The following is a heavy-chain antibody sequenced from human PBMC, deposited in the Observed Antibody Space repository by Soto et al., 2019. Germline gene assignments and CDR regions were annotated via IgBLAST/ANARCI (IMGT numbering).Heavy chain of an antibody. CDR1: GGSIGDNYY. Sequence: QLHLQESGPGQVKPSETLTLTCTVSGGSIGDNYYWGWLRQTPGKGLDWIGNIFRTGETYFNPSLNSRLTISIDTSKNSFSLKLTSVTAADTAVYYCARLPILLRWLYYVDLWGQGTMVTVSS. D-gene: IGHD3-10*02. CDR2: IFRTGET. J-gene: IGHJ6*01. V-gene: IGHV4-39*01. CDR3: ARLPILLRWLYYVDL.